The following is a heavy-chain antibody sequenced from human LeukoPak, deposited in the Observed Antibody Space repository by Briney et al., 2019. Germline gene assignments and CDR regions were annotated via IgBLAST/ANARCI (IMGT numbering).Heavy chain of an antibody. Sequence: SETLSLTCTVSGGSISSSSYYWGWIRQPPGKGLEWIGSIYYSGYTYYNPSLKSRVIISVDTSKNQFSLKLSSVTAADTAVYYCARRPYWYFDLWGRGTLVTVSS. CDR1: GGSISSSSYY. CDR3: ARRPYWYFDL. CDR2: IYYSGYT. J-gene: IGHJ2*01. V-gene: IGHV4-39*01.